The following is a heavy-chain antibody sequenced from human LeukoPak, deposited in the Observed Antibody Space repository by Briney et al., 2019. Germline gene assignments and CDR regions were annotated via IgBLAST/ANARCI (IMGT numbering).Heavy chain of an antibody. D-gene: IGHD3-3*01. V-gene: IGHV3-30*18. CDR3: ANTFFGVVEYYYGMDV. J-gene: IGHJ6*02. Sequence: GRSLRLSCAAPGFTFSSYGMHWVRQAPGKGLEGGAVISYDGSNKYYADSVKGRFTISRDNSKNTLYLQMNSLRAEDTAVYYCANTFFGVVEYYYGMDVWGQGTTVTVSS. CDR1: GFTFSSYG. CDR2: ISYDGSNK.